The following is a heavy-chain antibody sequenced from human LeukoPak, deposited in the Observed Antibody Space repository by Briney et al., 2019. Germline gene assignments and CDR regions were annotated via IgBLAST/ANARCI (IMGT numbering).Heavy chain of an antibody. D-gene: IGHD2-8*01. CDR3: VRGHVLTSLDF. Sequence: GASVKVSCKASGYTFTDYYIHWVRQAPGQGLEWMGWINPNSGGTNYAQRFQGRVTTTRDTSISTAYMELRSLRSDDTAVYYCVRGHVLTSLDFRGQGTLVTVSS. CDR1: GYTFTDYY. CDR2: INPNSGGT. J-gene: IGHJ4*02. V-gene: IGHV1-2*02.